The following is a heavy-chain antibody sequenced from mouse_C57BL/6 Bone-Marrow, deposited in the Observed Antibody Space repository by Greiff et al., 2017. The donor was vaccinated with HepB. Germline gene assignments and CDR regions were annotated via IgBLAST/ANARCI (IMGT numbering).Heavy chain of an antibody. CDR2: IHPNSGST. V-gene: IGHV1-64*01. CDR1: GYTFTSYW. J-gene: IGHJ3*01. CDR3: ARSGYSNSLFAY. Sequence: VQLQQSGAELVKPGASVKLSCKASGYTFTSYWMHWVKQRPGQGLEWIGMIHPNSGSTNYNEKFKSKATLTVDKSSSTAYMQLSSLTSEDSAVYYCARSGYSNSLFAYWGQGTLVTVSA. D-gene: IGHD2-5*01.